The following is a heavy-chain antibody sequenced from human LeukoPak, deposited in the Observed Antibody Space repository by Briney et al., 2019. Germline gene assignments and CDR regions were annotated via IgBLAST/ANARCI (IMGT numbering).Heavy chain of an antibody. Sequence: SETLSLTCSVSGSSISSYYWSWIRQPPGKGLEWIGYIYSSGSTNYNPPLKSRVTISVQTSKNQFSLKLNSATAADTAVYYCARKAGILDPFDYWGQGILVTVSS. D-gene: IGHD3-10*01. CDR1: GSSISSYY. CDR2: IYSSGST. V-gene: IGHV4-59*01. J-gene: IGHJ4*02. CDR3: ARKAGILDPFDY.